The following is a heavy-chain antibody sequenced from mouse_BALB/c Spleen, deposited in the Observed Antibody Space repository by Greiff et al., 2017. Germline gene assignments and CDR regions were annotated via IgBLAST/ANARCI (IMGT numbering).Heavy chain of an antibody. CDR2: IDPENGDT. Sequence: EVKLVESGAELVRSGASVKLSCTASGFNIKDYYMHWVKQRPEQGLEWIGWIDPENGDTEYAPQFQGKSTMTADTSSNTAYLQLSSLTSEDTAVYYCNACGYYGPYFDYWGQGTTLTVSS. CDR1: GFNIKDYY. V-gene: IGHV14-4*02. J-gene: IGHJ2*01. CDR3: NACGYYGPYFDY. D-gene: IGHD1-2*01.